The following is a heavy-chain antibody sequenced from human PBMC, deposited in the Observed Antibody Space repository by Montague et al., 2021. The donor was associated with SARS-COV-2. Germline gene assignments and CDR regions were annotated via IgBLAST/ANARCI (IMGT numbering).Heavy chain of an antibody. CDR3: ARRGRKLLPVATTVGGFDI. Sequence: SETLSLTCTVSGGSISSNNYYWDWIRQPPGKGLEWIGSIYDSGSTYYNPSLKSQVTIYVDTSKNHFSLKLNSVTAADTAVYFCARRGRKLLPVATTVGGFDIWGQGTMVTVSS. D-gene: IGHD5-12*01. V-gene: IGHV4-39*02. J-gene: IGHJ3*02. CDR1: GGSISSNNYY. CDR2: IYDSGST.